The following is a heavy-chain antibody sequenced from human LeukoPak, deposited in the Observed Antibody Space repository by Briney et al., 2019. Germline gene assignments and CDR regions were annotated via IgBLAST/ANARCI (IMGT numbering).Heavy chain of an antibody. CDR3: IVPAAPLRDY. D-gene: IGHD2-2*01. Sequence: PGGSLRLSCAASGFTFDDYAMHWVRQAPGKGLEWVSGISWNSGSIGYADSVKGRFTISRDNAKNSLYLQMNSLRAEDTALYYCIVPAAPLRDYWGQGTLVTVSS. CDR1: GFTFDDYA. V-gene: IGHV3-9*01. CDR2: ISWNSGSI. J-gene: IGHJ4*02.